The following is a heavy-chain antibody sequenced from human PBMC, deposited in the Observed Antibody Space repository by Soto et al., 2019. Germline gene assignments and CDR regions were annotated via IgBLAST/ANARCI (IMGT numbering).Heavy chain of an antibody. V-gene: IGHV5-51*01. CDR2: LYPGDSDT. Sequence: GESLKISCKGSGYSFTSYWIGWVRQMPGKGLEWMGILYPGDSDTRYSPSFQGHVTISADKSISTAYLQWSSLKASDTAMYYCARWDIVATDAFDIWGQGTMVTASS. CDR3: ARWDIVATDAFDI. J-gene: IGHJ3*02. CDR1: GYSFTSYW. D-gene: IGHD5-12*01.